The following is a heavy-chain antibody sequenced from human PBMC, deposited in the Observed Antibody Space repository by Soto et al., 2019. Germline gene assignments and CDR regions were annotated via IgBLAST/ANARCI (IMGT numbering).Heavy chain of an antibody. V-gene: IGHV3-33*01. D-gene: IGHD3-9*01. CDR3: AREIDILTGSPLDP. Sequence: GALRLSCSASGFTFSIYGMHWVRQAAGKGLEWVAVIWYDGSNKYYADSVKGRFTISRDNSKNTLYLQMNSLRAEDTDVYYCAREIDILTGSPLDPWGQGTLVTVYS. J-gene: IGHJ5*02. CDR1: GFTFSIYG. CDR2: IWYDGSNK.